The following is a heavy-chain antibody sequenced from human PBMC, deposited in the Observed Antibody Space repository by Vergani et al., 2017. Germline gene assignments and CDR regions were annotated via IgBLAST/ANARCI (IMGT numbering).Heavy chain of an antibody. CDR3: TKANPLNSGYDYLASYHAMNF. V-gene: IGHV3-23*01. D-gene: IGHD5-12*01. J-gene: IGHJ6*04. Sequence: EVQLLESGGDLVQPGGSLRLSCAASGFTFNHYAMNWVRQAPGKGLEWVSGISGSVGSTYYAGSVKGRFTISRDSSKNTLYLQMNSLSAGDTALYYCTKANPLNSGYDYLASYHAMNFGGKGTTVTASS. CDR1: GFTFNHYA. CDR2: ISGSVGST.